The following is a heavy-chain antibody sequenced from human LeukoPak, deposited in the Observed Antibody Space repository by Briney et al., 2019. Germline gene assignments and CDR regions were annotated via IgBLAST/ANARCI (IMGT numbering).Heavy chain of an antibody. Sequence: SETLSLTCAVYGGSFSGYYWSWIRQPPGKGLEWLGEINHSGSTNYNPSLKSRVTISVDTSKNQFFLKLCSVTAADTAVYYCARGQRRGYYDSSGYLYWGQGTLVTVSS. CDR3: ARGQRRGYYDSSGYLY. CDR1: GGSFSGYY. D-gene: IGHD3-22*01. CDR2: INHSGST. J-gene: IGHJ4*02. V-gene: IGHV4-34*01.